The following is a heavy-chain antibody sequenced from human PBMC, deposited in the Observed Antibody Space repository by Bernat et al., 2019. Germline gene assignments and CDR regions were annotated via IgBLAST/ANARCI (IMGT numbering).Heavy chain of an antibody. Sequence: EVQLLESGGGLVQPGGSLRLSCAASGFTFSSYAMSWVRQAPGKGLEWVSAISGSGGSTYYAESVKGRFTISRDNSKNTLYLQMNSLRAEDTAVYYCAKDSVLIMTTVTNADYWGQGTLVTVSS. CDR3: AKDSVLIMTTVTNADY. V-gene: IGHV3-23*01. CDR2: ISGSGGST. D-gene: IGHD4-17*01. J-gene: IGHJ4*02. CDR1: GFTFSSYA.